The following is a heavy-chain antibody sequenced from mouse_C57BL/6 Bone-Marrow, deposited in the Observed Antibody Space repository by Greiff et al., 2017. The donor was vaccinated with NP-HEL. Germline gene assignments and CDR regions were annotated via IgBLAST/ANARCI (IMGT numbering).Heavy chain of an antibody. D-gene: IGHD1-1*01. CDR1: GYTFTDYY. CDR3: ARGTTVVASLLYYFDY. J-gene: IGHJ2*01. V-gene: IGHV1-26*01. CDR2: INPNNGGT. Sequence: EVQLQQSGPELVKPGASVKISCKASGYTFTDYYMNWVKQSHGKSLEWIGDINPNNGGTSYNQKFKGKATLTVDKSSSTAYMELRSLTSEDSAVYYCARGTTVVASLLYYFDYWGQGTTLTVSS.